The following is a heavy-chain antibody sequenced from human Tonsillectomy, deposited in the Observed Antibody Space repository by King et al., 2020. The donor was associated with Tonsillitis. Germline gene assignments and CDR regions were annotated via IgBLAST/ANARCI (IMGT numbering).Heavy chain of an antibody. V-gene: IGHV4-39*01. D-gene: IGHD3-3*01. CDR2: VDYSGTS. CDR1: GGSISNTDYY. CDR3: ARLCPYFYGMYV. J-gene: IGHJ6*02. Sequence: QLQESGPGLVKPSGSLSLTCTASGGSISNTDYYWDWIRQSPGGGLEWIGSVDYSGTSTYNPSLQSRVTISIDTPKNQFSLNLVSVTAADSAVYFCARLCPYFYGMYVWGHGTTVTVSS.